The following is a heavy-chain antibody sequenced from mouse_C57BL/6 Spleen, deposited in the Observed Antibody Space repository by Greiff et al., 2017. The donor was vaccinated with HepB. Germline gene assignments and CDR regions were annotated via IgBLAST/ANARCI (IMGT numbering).Heavy chain of an antibody. V-gene: IGHV14-4*01. Sequence: EVQLQQSGAELVRPGASVKLSCTASGFNIKDDYMHWVKQRPEQGLEWIGWIDPENGDTEYASKFQGKATITADTSSNTAYLQLSSLTSEDTAVYYCTTPYYYGSSGYWGQGTTLTVSS. CDR2: IDPENGDT. CDR3: TTPYYYGSSGY. CDR1: GFNIKDDY. D-gene: IGHD1-1*01. J-gene: IGHJ2*01.